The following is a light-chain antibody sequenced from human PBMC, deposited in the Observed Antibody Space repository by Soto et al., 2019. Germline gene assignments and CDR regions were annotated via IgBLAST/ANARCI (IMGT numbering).Light chain of an antibody. V-gene: IGKV4-1*01. J-gene: IGKJ2*01. CDR3: QQYYSSPYT. CDR2: WAS. CDR1: QSVLYSSNNKNY. Sequence: DIVMTQSPDSLAVSLGERATINCKSSQSVLYSSNNKNYLAWYQQRPRQPPKLLIYWASTRESGVPDRFNGSGSGTVFTLTVTSLQAEDVAVYYCQQYYSSPYTFGQGTKLEIK.